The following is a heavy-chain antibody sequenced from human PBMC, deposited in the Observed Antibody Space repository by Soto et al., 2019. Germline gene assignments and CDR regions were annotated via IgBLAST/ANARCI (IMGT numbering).Heavy chain of an antibody. J-gene: IGHJ4*02. CDR3: ARPPLYSSSSGNFDY. V-gene: IGHV4-30-4*01. Sequence: SETLSLTCTVSGGSISSGDYYWSWIRQPPGKGLEWIGYIYYSGSTYYNPSLKSRVTISVDTSKNQFSLKLSSVTAADTAVYYCARPPLYSSSSGNFDYWGQGTLVTVSS. D-gene: IGHD6-13*01. CDR1: GGSISSGDYY. CDR2: IYYSGST.